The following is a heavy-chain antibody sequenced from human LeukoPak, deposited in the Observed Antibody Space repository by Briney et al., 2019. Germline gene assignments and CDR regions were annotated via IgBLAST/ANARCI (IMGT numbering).Heavy chain of an antibody. J-gene: IGHJ5*02. D-gene: IGHD4-17*01. CDR1: GYTFTSYD. CDR2: MNPNSGNT. Sequence: ASVKVSCKASGYTFTSYDINWVRQATGQGLEWMGWMNPNSGNTGYAQKFQGRVTMTRNTSISTAYMELSSLRSEDTAVYYCARIGETYGDYDWFDPWGQGTLVTVSS. V-gene: IGHV1-8*01. CDR3: ARIGETYGDYDWFDP.